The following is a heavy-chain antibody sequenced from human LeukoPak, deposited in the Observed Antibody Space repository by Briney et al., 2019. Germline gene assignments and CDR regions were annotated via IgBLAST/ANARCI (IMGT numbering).Heavy chain of an antibody. V-gene: IGHV4-59*01. CDR3: ARVGAMEGDAFDI. CDR1: GGSIRSYY. J-gene: IGHJ3*02. D-gene: IGHD1-26*01. Sequence: SETLSLTCTVSGGSIRSYYWSWIRQPPGKGLEWIGYIYYSGSTNYNPSLKSRVTISVDTSKNQFSLKLSSVTAADTAVYYCARVGAMEGDAFDIWGQGTMVTVSS. CDR2: IYYSGST.